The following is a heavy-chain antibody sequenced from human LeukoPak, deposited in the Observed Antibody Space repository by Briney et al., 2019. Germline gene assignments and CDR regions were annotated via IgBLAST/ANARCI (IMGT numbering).Heavy chain of an antibody. CDR2: IYYSGNT. CDR3: SRHEHKALAGDT. D-gene: IGHD6-19*01. J-gene: IGHJ5*02. CDR1: GGSISSSNSY. V-gene: IGHV4-39*01. Sequence: SETLSLTCTVSGGSISSSNSYWGWIRQPPGKGLEWIGTIYYSGNTFYNPSLKSRVTISVDTSINHFSLTLTSLTAADTAVYFCSRHEHKALAGDTWGQGTLVTVSS.